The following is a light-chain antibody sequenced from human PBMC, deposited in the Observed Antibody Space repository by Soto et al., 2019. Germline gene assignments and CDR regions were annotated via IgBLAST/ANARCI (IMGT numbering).Light chain of an antibody. CDR1: SSDIGAYNY. Sequence: SVLAQPPSAYESPGQSVKNSCSGTSSDIGAYNYVSWYQQHPGKAPKLMIYDFFKRPTWVPDRFSGSKSGNTASLTVSGLQAEHEADYYCTAYAGSNNDCVFGTRTKVTLL. CDR3: TAYAGSNNDCV. V-gene: IGLV2-8*01. CDR2: DFF. J-gene: IGLJ1*01.